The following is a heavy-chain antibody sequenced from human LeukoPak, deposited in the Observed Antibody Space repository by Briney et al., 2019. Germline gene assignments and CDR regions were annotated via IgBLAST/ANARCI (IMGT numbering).Heavy chain of an antibody. CDR1: GFTFSGSV. V-gene: IGHV3-73*01. CDR2: ITSKPNNYAT. Sequence: GGSLRLSCAASGFTFSGSVMHWVRQASGKGLEWVGRITSKPNNYATVYAASVKGRFTISSDDSKNTAYLQMNSLKTEDTAVYYCTGGSGWYSPDYWGEGTLVTVSS. J-gene: IGHJ4*02. D-gene: IGHD6-19*01. CDR3: TGGSGWYSPDY.